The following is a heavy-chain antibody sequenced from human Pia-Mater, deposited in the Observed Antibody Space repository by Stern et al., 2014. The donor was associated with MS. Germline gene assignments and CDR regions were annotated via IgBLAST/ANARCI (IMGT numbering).Heavy chain of an antibody. V-gene: IGHV4-4*02. CDR3: ARERQQYCNSEGCSYWYFDL. CDR2: IYHSGAS. CDR1: GGSVSSTNW. J-gene: IGHJ2*01. Sequence: QVQLQESGPGLVKPSGTLSLTCAVSGGSVSSTNWWSWVRQSPGKGLEWIGNIYHSGASNYRPSLRSRVSISLDNSKNLLSLSLPSVTAADTAVYYCARERQQYCNSEGCSYWYFDLWGRGTLVTVSS. D-gene: IGHD2/OR15-2a*01.